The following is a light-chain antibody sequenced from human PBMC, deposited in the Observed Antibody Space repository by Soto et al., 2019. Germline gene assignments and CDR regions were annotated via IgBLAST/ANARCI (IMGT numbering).Light chain of an antibody. V-gene: IGKV3-20*01. CDR1: QSVSSSY. Sequence: EIVLTQSPGTLSLSPGERATLSCRASQSVSSSYLAWYQQKPGQAPRLLIYGASSRATGIPDSFSGSGSGTDFTLTISRLEPEDFAVYSCQQYGSSPPFGPGTKVDIK. J-gene: IGKJ3*01. CDR2: GAS. CDR3: QQYGSSPP.